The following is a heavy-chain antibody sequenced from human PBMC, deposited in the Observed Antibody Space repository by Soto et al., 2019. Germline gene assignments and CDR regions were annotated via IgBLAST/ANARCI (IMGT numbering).Heavy chain of an antibody. CDR2: IYYSGST. D-gene: IGHD3-22*01. CDR1: GGSISSGGYY. V-gene: IGHV4-31*03. J-gene: IGHJ5*02. CDR3: ARYRITMIDVGWFDP. Sequence: QVQLQESGPGLVKPSQTLSLTCTVSGGSISSGGYYWSWIRQHPGKGLEWIGYIYYSGSTYYNPSLKSRVTISVDTSKDQFSRKLSSVTAADTAVYYCARYRITMIDVGWFDPWGQGTLVAVSS.